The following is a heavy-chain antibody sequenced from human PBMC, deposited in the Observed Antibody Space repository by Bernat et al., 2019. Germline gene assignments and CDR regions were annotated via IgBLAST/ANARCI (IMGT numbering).Heavy chain of an antibody. D-gene: IGHD5-18*01. CDR2: IWYDGSNK. CDR1: GFTFSSYG. CDR3: ARDYTAMANGDY. J-gene: IGHJ4*02. V-gene: IGHV3-33*01. Sequence: QVQLVESVGGVVQPGRSLRLSCAASGFTFSSYGMHWVRPAPGKGLEWVAVIWYDGSNKYYAESVKGRFTISRDNSKNTLYLQMNSLRAEDTAVYYCARDYTAMANGDYWGQGTLVTVSS.